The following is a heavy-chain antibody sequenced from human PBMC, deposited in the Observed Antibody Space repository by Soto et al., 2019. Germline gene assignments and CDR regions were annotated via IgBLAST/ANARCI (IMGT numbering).Heavy chain of an antibody. Sequence: ASVKVSCKASGYIFTGYYIHWVRQAPGQGLERMGYINPISGGTTYAQKFQGRVTMTRDTSMNTVYMELSSLRADDTAIYFCARGSTDRCAGVVCYPFDHWGRGTLVTVSS. CDR1: GYIFTGYY. CDR2: INPISGGT. CDR3: ARGSTDRCAGVVCYPFDH. J-gene: IGHJ4*02. D-gene: IGHD2-8*02. V-gene: IGHV1-2*02.